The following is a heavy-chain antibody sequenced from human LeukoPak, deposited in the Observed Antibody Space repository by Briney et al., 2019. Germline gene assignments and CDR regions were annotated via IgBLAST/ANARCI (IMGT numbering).Heavy chain of an antibody. Sequence: GGSLRLSCAASGFTFSSYAMSWVRQAPGKGLEWVSYISSSSSTIYYADSVKGRFTTSRDNAKNSLYLQMNSLRAEDTAVYYCARDSPNYDFWSGTDAFDIWGQGTMVTVSS. CDR1: GFTFSSYA. V-gene: IGHV3-48*01. CDR3: ARDSPNYDFWSGTDAFDI. D-gene: IGHD3-3*01. J-gene: IGHJ3*02. CDR2: ISSSSSTI.